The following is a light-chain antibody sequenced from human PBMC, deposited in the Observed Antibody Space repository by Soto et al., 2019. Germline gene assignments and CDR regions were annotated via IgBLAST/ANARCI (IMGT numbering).Light chain of an antibody. CDR3: QKYNSALL. CDR2: AAS. V-gene: IGKV1-27*01. Sequence: DIQMTQSPSSLSASVGDRVTITCRASQGISNYLAWYQQKPGKVLKLLIYAASTLQSGVPSRFSGSGSGTDFTLTISSLQPEDVATYYCQKYNSALLFGGGTKVEIK. CDR1: QGISNY. J-gene: IGKJ4*01.